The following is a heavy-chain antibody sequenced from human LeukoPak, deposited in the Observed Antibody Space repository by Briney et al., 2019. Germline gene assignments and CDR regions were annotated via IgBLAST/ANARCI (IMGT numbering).Heavy chain of an antibody. CDR2: IYYSGST. J-gene: IGHJ6*03. CDR3: ARTTEGYCRGRSCYSYYYYMDV. CDR1: GGSISSYY. D-gene: IGHD2-15*01. V-gene: IGHV4-59*01. Sequence: SSETLSLTCTVSGGSISSYYWSWIRQPPGKGLEWIGYIYYSGSTNYNPSLKSRVTISVDTSKNQFSLKLRSVTAADTAVYYCARTTEGYCRGRSCYSYYYYMDVWGKGTTVTVSS.